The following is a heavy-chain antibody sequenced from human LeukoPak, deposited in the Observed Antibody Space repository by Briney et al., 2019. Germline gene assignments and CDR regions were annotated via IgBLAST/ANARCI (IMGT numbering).Heavy chain of an antibody. Sequence: GGSLRLSCAASGFSFSRYWMSWVRQAPGKGLEWVANINQDGSAYYNVDSVKGRFIISRDNAKNSLYLQMNSLRAEDTAVYYCARSLNMDVWGKGTTVTISS. CDR2: INQDGSAY. V-gene: IGHV3-7*01. CDR1: GFSFSRYW. CDR3: ARSLNMDV. J-gene: IGHJ6*03.